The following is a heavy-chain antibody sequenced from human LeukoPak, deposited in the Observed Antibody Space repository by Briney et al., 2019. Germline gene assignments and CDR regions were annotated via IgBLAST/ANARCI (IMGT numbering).Heavy chain of an antibody. CDR2: INHSGST. J-gene: IGHJ4*02. V-gene: IGHV4-34*01. CDR1: GGSFSGYY. CDR3: ARKRDIVVVPAARYFDY. D-gene: IGHD2-2*01. Sequence: SETLSLTCAVYGGSFSGYYWSWIRQPPGKGLEWIGEINHSGSTNYNPSLKSRVTISVDTSKNQFSLKLSSVTAADTAVYYCARKRDIVVVPAARYFDYWGQGTLVTVSS.